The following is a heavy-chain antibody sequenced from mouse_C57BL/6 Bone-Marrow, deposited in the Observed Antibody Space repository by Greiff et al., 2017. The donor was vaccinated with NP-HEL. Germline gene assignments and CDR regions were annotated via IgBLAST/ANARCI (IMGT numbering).Heavy chain of an antibody. CDR1: GFTFSSYG. CDR3: ARQGYYGSSYDWYFDV. J-gene: IGHJ1*03. CDR2: ISSGGSYT. D-gene: IGHD1-1*01. Sequence: EVQRVESGGDLVKPGGSLKLSCAASGFTFSSYGMSWVRQTPDKRLEWVATISSGGSYTYYPDSVKGRFTISRDNAKNTLYLQMSSLKSEDTATYYCARQGYYGSSYDWYFDVWGTGTTVTVSS. V-gene: IGHV5-6*01.